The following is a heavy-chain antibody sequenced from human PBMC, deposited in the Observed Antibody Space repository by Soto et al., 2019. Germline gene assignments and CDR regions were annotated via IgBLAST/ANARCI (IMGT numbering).Heavy chain of an antibody. D-gene: IGHD3-10*01. CDR3: ARDTSRGEYAY. Sequence: QVQLVQSGAEVKKPGASVKVSCKASGYTFTSYGISWVRQAPGQGLEWMGWINVYTGNTNYAQKLQGRVTMTTDTSPSTANLDLRSLRSDDTAVYFCARDTSRGEYAYWGQGILVTVSS. CDR2: INVYTGNT. CDR1: GYTFTSYG. J-gene: IGHJ4*02. V-gene: IGHV1-18*01.